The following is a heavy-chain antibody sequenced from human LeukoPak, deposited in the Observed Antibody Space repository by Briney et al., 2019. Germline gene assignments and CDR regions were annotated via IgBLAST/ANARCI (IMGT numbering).Heavy chain of an antibody. CDR2: FDPEDGET. CDR1: GYTLTELS. CDR3: ARDYAGTDY. J-gene: IGHJ4*02. Sequence: ASVKVSFKVSGYTLTELSMHWVRQAPGKGLEWMGGFDPEDGETIYAQKLQGRVTMTTDTSTSTAYMELRSLRSDDTAVYYCARDYAGTDYWGQGTLVTVSS. D-gene: IGHD2-2*01. V-gene: IGHV1-24*01.